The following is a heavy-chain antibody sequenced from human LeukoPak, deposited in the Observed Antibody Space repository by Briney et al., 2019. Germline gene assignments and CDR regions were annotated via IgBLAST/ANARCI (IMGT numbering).Heavy chain of an antibody. D-gene: IGHD3-3*01. V-gene: IGHV3-11*04. Sequence: GGSLRLSCVGSGFRFSDYYMSWIRQAPGKGLEWVSYISNDSVDKYYVDSVRGRFAISRDNAKKSMYLQMSGLRVEDTAVYYCARRDWVSGAVRAFDIWGQGTMVTVSS. CDR2: ISNDSVDK. J-gene: IGHJ3*02. CDR3: ARRDWVSGAVRAFDI. CDR1: GFRFSDYY.